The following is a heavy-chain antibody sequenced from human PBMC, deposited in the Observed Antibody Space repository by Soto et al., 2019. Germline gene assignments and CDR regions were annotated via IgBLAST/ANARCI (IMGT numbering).Heavy chain of an antibody. V-gene: IGHV4-59*01. CDR2: IYYSGST. CDR3: ARTSPETYYYDSSGPRYFDY. D-gene: IGHD3-22*01. Sequence: SETLSLTCTASGGSISSYYWSWIRQPPGKGLEWIGYIYYSGSTNYNPSLKSRVTISVDTSKNQFSLKLSSVTAADTAVYYCARTSPETYYYDSSGPRYFDYWGQGTLVTVSS. J-gene: IGHJ4*02. CDR1: GGSISSYY.